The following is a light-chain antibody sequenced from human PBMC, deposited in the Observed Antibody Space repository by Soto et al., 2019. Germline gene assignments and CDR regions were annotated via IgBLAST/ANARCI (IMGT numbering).Light chain of an antibody. J-gene: IGKJ1*01. V-gene: IGKV1-5*03. CDR1: QSISSW. CDR3: QEYNSYPWT. Sequence: DIQMTQSPSTLSASVGDRVTITCRASQSISSWLAWYQQKPGKAPKLLIYKASSLESGVPSRCSGSGYGTEFTLTISSLQPDDFATYYCQEYNSYPWTFGQGTKVEIK. CDR2: KAS.